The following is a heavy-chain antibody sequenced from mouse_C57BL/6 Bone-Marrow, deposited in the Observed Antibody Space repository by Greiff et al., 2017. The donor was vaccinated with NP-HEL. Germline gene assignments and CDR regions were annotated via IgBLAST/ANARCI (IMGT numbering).Heavy chain of an antibody. Sequence: QVQLQQPGAELVMPGASVKLSCKASGYTFTSYWMHWVKQRPGQGLEWIGEIDPSDSYTNYNQKFKGKSTLTVDKSSSTAYMQLSSLTSEDSAVYYCARDYDGSSYYWYFDVWGTGTTVTVSA. D-gene: IGHD1-1*01. J-gene: IGHJ1*03. V-gene: IGHV1-69*01. CDR1: GYTFTSYW. CDR3: ARDYDGSSYYWYFDV. CDR2: IDPSDSYT.